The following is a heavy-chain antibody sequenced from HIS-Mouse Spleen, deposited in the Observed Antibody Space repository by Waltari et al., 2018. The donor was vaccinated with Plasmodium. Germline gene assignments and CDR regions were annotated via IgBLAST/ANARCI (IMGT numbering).Heavy chain of an antibody. CDR2: IKQDGSEK. CDR3: ASSWYWYFDL. J-gene: IGHJ2*01. V-gene: IGHV3-7*01. Sequence: EVQLVESGGGLVQPGGSLRPSCAAYGFTFSSYWMSWVSQAPGKGLEWVANIKQDGSEKYYVDSVKGRFTISRDNAKNSLYLQMNSLRAEDTAVYYCASSWYWYFDLWGRGTLVTVSS. D-gene: IGHD6-13*01. CDR1: GFTFSSYW.